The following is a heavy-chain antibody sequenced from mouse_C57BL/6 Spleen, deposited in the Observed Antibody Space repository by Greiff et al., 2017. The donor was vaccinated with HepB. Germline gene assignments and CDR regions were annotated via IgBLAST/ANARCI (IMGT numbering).Heavy chain of an antibody. CDR2: IYPGDGDT. CDR1: GYAFSSYW. Sequence: QVQLKESGAELVKPGASVKISCKASGYAFSSYWMNWVKQRPGKGLEWIGQIYPGDGDTNYNGKFKGKATLTADKSSSTAYMQLSSLTSEDSAVYFCARSTITTGAMDYWGQGTSVTVSS. J-gene: IGHJ4*01. CDR3: ARSTITTGAMDY. V-gene: IGHV1-80*01. D-gene: IGHD1-1*01.